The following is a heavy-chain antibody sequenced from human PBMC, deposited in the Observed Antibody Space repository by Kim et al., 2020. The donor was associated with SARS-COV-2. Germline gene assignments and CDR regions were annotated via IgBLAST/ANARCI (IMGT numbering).Heavy chain of an antibody. Sequence: SQTLSLTCAISGDSVSSNSAAWNWIRQSPSRGLEWLGRTYYRSKWYNDYAVSVKSRITINPDTSKNQFSLQLNSVTPEDTAVYYCARGGPYGDYKIYAFDIWGQGTMVTVSS. CDR3: ARGGPYGDYKIYAFDI. CDR2: TYYRSKWYN. D-gene: IGHD4-17*01. CDR1: GDSVSSNSAA. V-gene: IGHV6-1*01. J-gene: IGHJ3*02.